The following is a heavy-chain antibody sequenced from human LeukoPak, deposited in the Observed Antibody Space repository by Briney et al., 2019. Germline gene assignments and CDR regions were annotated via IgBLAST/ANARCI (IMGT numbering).Heavy chain of an antibody. V-gene: IGHV4-4*09. J-gene: IGHJ3*02. D-gene: IGHD4-11*01. CDR2: IYTSGST. Sequence: PSETLSLTCTVSGGSISSYYWSWIRQPPGKGLEWIGYIYTSGSTNYNPSLKSRVTISVDTSKNQFSLKLSSVTAADTAVYYCARFNYVAFDIWGQGTMVTVSS. CDR1: GGSISSYY. CDR3: ARFNYVAFDI.